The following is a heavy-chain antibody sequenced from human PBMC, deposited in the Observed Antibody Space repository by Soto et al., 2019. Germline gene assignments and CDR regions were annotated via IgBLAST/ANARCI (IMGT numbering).Heavy chain of an antibody. CDR3: AVPGAGDFDY. CDR1: GASISTNNW. J-gene: IGHJ4*02. V-gene: IGHV4-4*02. CDR2: VYHSGST. Sequence: SETLSLTCAVSGASISTNNWWSWVRQPPGKGLEWIGEVYHSGSTNCNPSLKSRVTISIDKSKNQFSLRLTSMTAADTAVYYCAVPGAGDFDYWSQGTLV. D-gene: IGHD6-13*01.